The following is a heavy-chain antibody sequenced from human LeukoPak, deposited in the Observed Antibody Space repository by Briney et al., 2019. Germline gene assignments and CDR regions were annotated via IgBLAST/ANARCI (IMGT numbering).Heavy chain of an antibody. CDR2: ISGSGGTA. D-gene: IGHD3-22*01. J-gene: IGHJ4*02. CDR1: GFTFSIYA. V-gene: IGHV3-23*01. Sequence: GGSLRLSCAASGFTFSIYAMSRVRQAPGKGLEWVSAISGSGGTAYYADSVKSRFTISRDNSKNTLYLQMNSLRAEDTAVYYCAKKGYYDGSGYYMYYFDHWGQGTLVTVSS. CDR3: AKKGYYDGSGYYMYYFDH.